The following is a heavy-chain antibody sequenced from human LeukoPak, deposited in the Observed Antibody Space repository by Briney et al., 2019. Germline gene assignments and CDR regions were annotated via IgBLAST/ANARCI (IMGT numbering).Heavy chain of an antibody. D-gene: IGHD1-26*01. V-gene: IGHV3-23*01. CDR3: ARGTWEVDY. J-gene: IGHJ4*02. CDR2: ISGSGGNT. CDR1: GVTFSSYA. Sequence: PGGSLRLSCAASGVTFSSYAMTWVRQAPGKGLEWVSAISGSGGNTYYADSVKGRFTLSRDNSKNTLYLQMNSLRAEDTAVYYCARGTWEVDYWGQGTLVTVSS.